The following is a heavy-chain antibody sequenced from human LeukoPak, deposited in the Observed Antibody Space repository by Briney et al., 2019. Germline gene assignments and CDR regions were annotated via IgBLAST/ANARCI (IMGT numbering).Heavy chain of an antibody. D-gene: IGHD6-25*01. Sequence: ASVKVSCKASGYNFRSHGISWVRQAPGQGLEWMGWISGFEGNTNYAQSFQGRVTMTIDTSTSTTYMELSSLRSDDTAVYYCARVERRQQPLTGAFDIWGQGTMVTVSS. V-gene: IGHV1-18*01. CDR1: GYNFRSHG. CDR3: ARVERRQQPLTGAFDI. CDR2: ISGFEGNT. J-gene: IGHJ3*02.